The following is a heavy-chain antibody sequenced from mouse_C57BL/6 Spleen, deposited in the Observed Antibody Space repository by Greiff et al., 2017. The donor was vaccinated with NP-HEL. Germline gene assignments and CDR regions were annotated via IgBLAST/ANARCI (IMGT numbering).Heavy chain of an antibody. V-gene: IGHV1-55*01. Sequence: VQLQQSGAELVKPGASVKMSCKASGYTFTSYWITWVKQRPGQGLEWIGDIYPGSGSTNYNEKFKSKATLTVDTSSSTAYMQLSSLTSEDSAVYYCARGDYGYDRYYAMDYWGQGTSVTVSS. CDR1: GYTFTSYW. CDR2: IYPGSGST. CDR3: ARGDYGYDRYYAMDY. D-gene: IGHD2-2*01. J-gene: IGHJ4*01.